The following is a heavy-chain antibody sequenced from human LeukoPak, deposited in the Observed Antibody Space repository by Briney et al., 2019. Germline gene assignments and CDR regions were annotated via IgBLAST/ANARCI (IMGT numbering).Heavy chain of an antibody. CDR1: GFTFSDYH. Sequence: GGSLRLSCAASGFTFSDYHMNWIRKAPGKGLEWLSYFSPGGGTIYFAASVRGLFTISRDNAKNSLYLQMNSLTADDTAVYYCTIGRDIAVAGPGGYFDHWGQGTLVTVSS. V-gene: IGHV3-11*01. J-gene: IGHJ4*02. D-gene: IGHD6-19*01. CDR2: FSPGGGTI. CDR3: TIGRDIAVAGPGGYFDH.